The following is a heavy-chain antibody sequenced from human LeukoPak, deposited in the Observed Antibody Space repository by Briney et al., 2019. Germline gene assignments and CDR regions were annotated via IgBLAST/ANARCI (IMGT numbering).Heavy chain of an antibody. CDR2: IRYDGGNK. D-gene: IGHD3-9*01. V-gene: IGHV3-30*02. J-gene: IGHJ4*02. CDR1: GFSFSRSG. CDR3: AKDPDGLRGVLTGYEY. Sequence: GGSLRLSCAGSGFSFSRSGMHWVRQAPGKGLEWVAFIRYDGGNKFYTDSVKGRFTVSRDNSKNTLYLQMNSLRTEDTAVYYCAKDPDGLRGVLTGYEYWGQGTLVTVSS.